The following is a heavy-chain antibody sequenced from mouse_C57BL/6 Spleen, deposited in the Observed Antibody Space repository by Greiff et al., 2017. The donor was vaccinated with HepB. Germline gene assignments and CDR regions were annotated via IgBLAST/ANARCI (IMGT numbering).Heavy chain of an antibody. D-gene: IGHD4-1*01. CDR2: IDPSDSYT. J-gene: IGHJ3*01. CDR3: ARETGTRGGFAY. CDR1: GYTFTSYW. V-gene: IGHV1-50*01. Sequence: VQLQQPGAELVKPGASVKLSCKASGYTFTSYWMQWVKQRPGQGLEWIGEIDPSDSYTNYNQKFKGKATLTVDTSSSTAYMQLSSLTSEDSAVYYCARETGTRGGFAYWGQGTLVTVSA.